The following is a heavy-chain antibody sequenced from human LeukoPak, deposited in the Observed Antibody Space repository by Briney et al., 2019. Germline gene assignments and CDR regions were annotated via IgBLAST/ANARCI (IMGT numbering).Heavy chain of an antibody. Sequence: PGGSLRLSCVGSGFTFSNAWMNWVRQAPGKGLEWVGRIKSKANGETIEYAAPEKGRLPISRDDSKNTVYLQVNSLKTEDTAVYFCSTGGYYFDYWGQGTLVTVSS. CDR1: GFTFSNAW. V-gene: IGHV3-15*01. D-gene: IGHD3-16*01. CDR2: IKSKANGETI. J-gene: IGHJ4*01. CDR3: STGGYYFDY.